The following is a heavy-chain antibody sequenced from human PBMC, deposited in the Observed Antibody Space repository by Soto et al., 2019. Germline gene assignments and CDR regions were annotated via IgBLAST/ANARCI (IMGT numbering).Heavy chain of an antibody. CDR2: ISPSGSP. D-gene: IGHD2-8*01. J-gene: IGHJ5*02. V-gene: IGHV4-30-2*01. CDR3: TRGVLA. Sequence: SETLSLTCSVSGGSVNSGGYSWSWIRQPPGKGLEWIGFISPSGSPAYNPSLKSRVTISVDRSNNQISLEISSVTAADTAVYYCTRGVLAWGPGTLVTVSS. CDR1: GGSVNSGGYS.